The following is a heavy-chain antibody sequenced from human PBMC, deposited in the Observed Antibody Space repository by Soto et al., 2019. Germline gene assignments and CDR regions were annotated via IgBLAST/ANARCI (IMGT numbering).Heavy chain of an antibody. D-gene: IGHD1-26*01. CDR3: ARSRIVGGYYYYYGMDV. CDR1: GYTFTGYY. V-gene: IGHV1-2*04. CDR2: INPNSGGT. J-gene: IGHJ6*02. Sequence: ASVKVSCKASGYTFTGYYMHWVRQAPGQGLEWMGWINPNSGGTNYAQKFQGWVTMTRDTSISAAYMELSRLRSDDTAVYYCARSRIVGGYYYYYGMDVWGQGTTVTVS.